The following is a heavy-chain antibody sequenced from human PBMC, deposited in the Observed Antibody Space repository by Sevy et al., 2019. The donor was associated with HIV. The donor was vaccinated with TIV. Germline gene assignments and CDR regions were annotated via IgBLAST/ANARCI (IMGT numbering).Heavy chain of an antibody. CDR2: ISGSGGST. J-gene: IGHJ6*03. CDR3: ARQKRYCSSTSCYRPGGDHYYYYYMDV. Sequence: GGYLRLSCAASGFTFSSYAMSWVRQAPGKGLEWVSAISGSGGSTYYTDSVKGRFTISRDNSKNTLYLQMNSLRAEDTAVYYCARQKRYCSSTSCYRPGGDHYYYYYMDVWGKGTTVTVSS. CDR1: GFTFSSYA. V-gene: IGHV3-23*01. D-gene: IGHD2-2*01.